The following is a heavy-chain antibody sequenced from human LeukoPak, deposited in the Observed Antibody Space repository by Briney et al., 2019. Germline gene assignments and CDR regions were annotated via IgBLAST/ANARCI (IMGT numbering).Heavy chain of an antibody. CDR3: ARWRMVRGAPEDDY. CDR1: GFTFSSYS. D-gene: IGHD3-10*01. J-gene: IGHJ4*02. V-gene: IGHV3-48*01. CDR2: ISSSSSTI. Sequence: PGGSLRLSCAASGFTFSSYSMNWVRQAPGKGLEWVSYISSSSSTIYYADSVKGRFTISRDNAKNSLYLQMNSLRAEDTAVYYCARWRMVRGAPEDDYWGQGTLVTVSS.